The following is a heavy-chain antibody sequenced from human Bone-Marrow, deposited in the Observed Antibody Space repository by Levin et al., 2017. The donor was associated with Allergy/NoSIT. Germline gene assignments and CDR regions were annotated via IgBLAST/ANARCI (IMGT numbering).Heavy chain of an antibody. V-gene: IGHV1-2*06. J-gene: IGHJ4*02. CDR1: GYTFTGYY. CDR3: AKERGKGDWYYDY. D-gene: IGHD2-21*02. CDR2: INPNSGGT. Sequence: PGESLKISCKASGYTFTGYYMHWVRQAPGQGLEWMGRINPNSGGTSFAQKFQGRVTMARDTSINTAYMELTSLRSDDTAVYYCAKERGKGDWYYDYWGQGTLVTVSS.